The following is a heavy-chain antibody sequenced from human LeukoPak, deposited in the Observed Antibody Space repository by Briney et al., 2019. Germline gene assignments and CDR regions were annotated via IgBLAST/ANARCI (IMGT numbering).Heavy chain of an antibody. CDR2: IKQDGSEK. V-gene: IGHV3-7*03. Sequence: GGSLRLSRAASGFTFSSYWMSWVRQAPGKGLEWVANIKQDGSEKYYVDSVKGRFTISGDNAKNSLYLQMNSLRAEDTAVYYCARDHYDFWSGYLPELDYWGQGTLVTVSS. CDR1: GFTFSSYW. CDR3: ARDHYDFWSGYLPELDY. J-gene: IGHJ4*02. D-gene: IGHD3-3*01.